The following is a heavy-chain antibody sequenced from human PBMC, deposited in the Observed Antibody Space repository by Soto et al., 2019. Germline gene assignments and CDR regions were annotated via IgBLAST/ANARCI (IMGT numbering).Heavy chain of an antibody. CDR3: ARGGDLTRYCSGGSCYGDNWFDP. V-gene: IGHV1-2*02. CDR1: GYTFTGYY. Sequence: GASVKVSCKASGYTFTGYYMHWVRQAPGQGLEWMGWINPNSGGTNYAQKFQGRVTMTRDTSISTAYMELSRLRSDDTAVYYCARGGDLTRYCSGGSCYGDNWFDPWGQGTLVTVSS. CDR2: INPNSGGT. J-gene: IGHJ5*02. D-gene: IGHD2-15*01.